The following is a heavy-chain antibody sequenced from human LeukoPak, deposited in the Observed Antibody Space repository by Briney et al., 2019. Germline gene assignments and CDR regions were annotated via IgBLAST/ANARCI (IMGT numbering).Heavy chain of an antibody. CDR2: ISWNSGSI. V-gene: IGHV3-9*01. CDR3: AKDQLVFWSGYPNMGAFDY. Sequence: PGGSLRLSCAASGFTFDDYAMHWVRQAPGKGLEWVSGISWNSGSIGYADSVKGRFTISRDNAKNSLYLQMNSLRAEDTALYYCAKDQLVFWSGYPNMGAFDYWGQGTLVTASS. CDR1: GFTFDDYA. J-gene: IGHJ4*02. D-gene: IGHD3-3*01.